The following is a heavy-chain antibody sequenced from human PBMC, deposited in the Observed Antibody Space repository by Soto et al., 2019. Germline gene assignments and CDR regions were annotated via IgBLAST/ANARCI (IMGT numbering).Heavy chain of an antibody. Sequence: LRLSCATSGFTFRDYYFSWIRQAPGKGLEWISYISHSGKTIYYADSVKGRFTISRDDAKNTLYLQMNSLRAEDTAMYYCTRRDSGAFDVWGHGTMVTVSS. CDR1: GFTFRDYY. V-gene: IGHV3-11*01. J-gene: IGHJ3*01. CDR3: TRRDSGAFDV. CDR2: ISHSGKTI.